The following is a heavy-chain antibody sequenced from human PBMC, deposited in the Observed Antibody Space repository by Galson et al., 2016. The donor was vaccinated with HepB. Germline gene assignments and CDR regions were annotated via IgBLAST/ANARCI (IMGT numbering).Heavy chain of an antibody. CDR3: ATLNLQEYYSYYGMDV. Sequence: SLRLSCATSGFTFGDYGMSWFRQAPGKGLEWVGFIRSKGYGGTPEYAASVQGRFIISRDDSKRIAYLQMNSLKSEDTAVYYCATLNLQEYYSYYGMDVWGQGTTVIVSS. CDR1: GFTFGDYG. D-gene: IGHD4-11*01. J-gene: IGHJ6*02. V-gene: IGHV3-49*03. CDR2: IRSKGYGGTP.